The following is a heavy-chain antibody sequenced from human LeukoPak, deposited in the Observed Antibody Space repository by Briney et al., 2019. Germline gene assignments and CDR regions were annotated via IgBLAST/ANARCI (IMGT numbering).Heavy chain of an antibody. D-gene: IGHD3-3*01. J-gene: IGHJ6*02. CDR3: AKAFKYYDFWSGYYLYYYGMDV. CDR2: ISGSGGST. V-gene: IGHV3-23*01. Sequence: GGSLRLSCAASGFTFSSYAMSWVRQAPGKGLEWVSAISGSGGSTYYADSVKGRFTISRDNSKNTLYPQMNSLRAEDTAVYYCAKAFKYYDFWSGYYLYYYGMDVWGQGTTVTVSS. CDR1: GFTFSSYA.